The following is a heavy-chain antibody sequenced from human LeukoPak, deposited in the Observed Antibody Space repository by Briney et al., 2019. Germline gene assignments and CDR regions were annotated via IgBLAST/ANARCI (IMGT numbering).Heavy chain of an antibody. D-gene: IGHD6-19*01. Sequence: GVSLRLSCAASGFIFSKYWMLWVRQAPGKGLESVSRINTDGTVTTYADSVKGRFTVSRDNADNTMFLQMNSVRDEDTAVYYCATKQWLAPPPDSWGQGTPVTVSS. V-gene: IGHV3-74*01. CDR3: ATKQWLAPPPDS. J-gene: IGHJ4*02. CDR2: INTDGTVT. CDR1: GFIFSKYW.